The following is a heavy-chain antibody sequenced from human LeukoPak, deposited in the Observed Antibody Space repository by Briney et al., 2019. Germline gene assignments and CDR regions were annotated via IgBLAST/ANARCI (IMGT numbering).Heavy chain of an antibody. V-gene: IGHV4-59*08. J-gene: IGHJ4*02. CDR1: GGSISSYY. D-gene: IGHD5-18*01. CDR3: AAQGGYSYGSSDS. Sequence: PSETLSLTCTVSGGSISSYYWSWIRQPPGKGLEWIGYIYYSGSTNYNPSLKSRVTISVDTSKNQFSLKLSSVTAADTAVYYCAAQGGYSYGSSDSWGQGTLVSVSS. CDR2: IYYSGST.